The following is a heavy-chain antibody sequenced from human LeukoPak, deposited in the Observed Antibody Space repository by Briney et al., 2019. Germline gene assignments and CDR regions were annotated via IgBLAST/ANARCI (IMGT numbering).Heavy chain of an antibody. CDR2: ISSSGTTI. CDR3: ARDPRGLSYHTYDY. D-gene: IGHD5-18*01. V-gene: IGHV3-11*04. CDR1: GFSFSDYY. Sequence: PGGSLRLSCAASGFSFSDYYMSWIRQSPGKGLEWISYISSSGTTIYYADSVKGRFTISRDNAKNSLSLQMNSLRADDTAVYYCARDPRGLSYHTYDYWGQGTRVTVSS. J-gene: IGHJ4*02.